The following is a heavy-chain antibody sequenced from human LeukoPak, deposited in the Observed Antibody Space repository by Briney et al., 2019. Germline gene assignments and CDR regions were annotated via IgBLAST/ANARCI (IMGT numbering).Heavy chain of an antibody. D-gene: IGHD3-22*01. V-gene: IGHV4-59*12. J-gene: IGHJ4*02. CDR3: ARFRDSSGYYIDY. CDR1: GGSISSYY. Sequence: SETLSLTCTVSGGSISSYYWSWIRQPPGKGLEWIGYIYYSGSTNYNPSLKSRVTMSVDTSKNQFSLKLSSVTAADTAVYYCARFRDSSGYYIDYWGQGTLVTVSS. CDR2: IYYSGST.